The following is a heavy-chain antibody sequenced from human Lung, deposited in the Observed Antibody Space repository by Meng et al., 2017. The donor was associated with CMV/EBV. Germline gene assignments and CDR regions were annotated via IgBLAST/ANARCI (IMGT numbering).Heavy chain of an antibody. Sequence: ASXXVSXKASGYTFTSYGTSWVRQAPGQGLEWMGWINVYNGRRDYAQRFKDRVTMTTDTSTSTAHMDLKSLRSDDTATYYCARERGYCSMIDCYKDGMDVWXQGTTVTVSS. V-gene: IGHV1-18*01. D-gene: IGHD2-2*01. J-gene: IGHJ6*02. CDR2: INVYNGRR. CDR3: ARERGYCSMIDCYKDGMDV. CDR1: GYTFTSYG.